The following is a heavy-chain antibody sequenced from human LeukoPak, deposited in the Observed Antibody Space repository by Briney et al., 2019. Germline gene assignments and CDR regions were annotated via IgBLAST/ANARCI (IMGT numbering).Heavy chain of an antibody. CDR2: INHSGST. J-gene: IGHJ5*02. CDR1: GGSFSGYY. CDR3: ARGVPYCSGGSCYSNWFDP. Sequence: SVTLSLTCAVYGGSFSGYYWSWIRQPPGKGLEWIGEINHSGSTNYNPSLKSRVTISVDTSKNQFSLKLSSVTAADTAVYYCARGVPYCSGGSCYSNWFDPWGQGTLVTVSS. V-gene: IGHV4-34*01. D-gene: IGHD2-15*01.